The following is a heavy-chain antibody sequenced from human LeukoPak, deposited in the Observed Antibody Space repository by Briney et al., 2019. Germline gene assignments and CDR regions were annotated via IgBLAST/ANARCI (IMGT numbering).Heavy chain of an antibody. CDR1: GGSISSYY. CDR2: IYYSGST. V-gene: IGHV4-59*01. Sequence: PSETLSLTCTVSGGSISSYYWSWIRQPPGKGLEWIGYIYYSGSTNYNPSLKSRVTISVDTSKNQFSLELSSVTAADTAVYYCARGSYYYYGMDVWGQGTTVTVSS. CDR3: ARGSYYYYGMDV. J-gene: IGHJ6*02.